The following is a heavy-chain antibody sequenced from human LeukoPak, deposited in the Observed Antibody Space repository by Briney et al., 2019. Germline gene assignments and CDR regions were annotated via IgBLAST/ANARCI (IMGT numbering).Heavy chain of an antibody. CDR2: IRQDGSEK. D-gene: IGHD3-22*01. V-gene: IGHV3-7*01. J-gene: IGHJ3*02. CDR1: GFTFSSYW. Sequence: GGSLRLSCAASGFTFSSYWMSWVRQAPGKGLEWVANIRQDGSEKYYVDSVKGRFTISRDNAKNSLYLQMNSLRAEDTAVYYCARGFSSSGYYGDAFDIWGQGTMVTVSS. CDR3: ARGFSSSGYYGDAFDI.